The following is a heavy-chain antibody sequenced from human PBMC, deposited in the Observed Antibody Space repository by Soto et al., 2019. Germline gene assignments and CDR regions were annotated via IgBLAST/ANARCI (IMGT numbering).Heavy chain of an antibody. CDR2: FRAGGDDGTT. Sequence: PWGSLRLSCXASGCTCSSYSVSWVRQAPGKGLEWVSGFRAGGDDGTTYYADSVKGRFTISRDNSKNTLYLQMNSLRAEDTAVYYCARDTVFSGWSDYWGQGTLVTVSS. CDR3: ARDTVFSGWSDY. D-gene: IGHD6-19*01. V-gene: IGHV3-23*01. CDR1: GCTCSSYS. J-gene: IGHJ4*02.